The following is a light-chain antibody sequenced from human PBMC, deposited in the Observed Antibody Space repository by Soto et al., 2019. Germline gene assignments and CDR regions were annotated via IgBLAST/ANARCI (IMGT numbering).Light chain of an antibody. CDR1: SSDVGGYNY. V-gene: IGLV2-14*01. CDR2: EVS. J-gene: IGLJ1*01. Sequence: QPALTQPASVSGSPGQSITISCTGTSSDVGGYNYVSWYQQHPGKAPKLMIYEVSNRPSGVSNRFSGSKSGNTASLTISGLQAEDEADYYCSSYTSSSTLNYVFGTGTKLTVL. CDR3: SSYTSSSTLNYV.